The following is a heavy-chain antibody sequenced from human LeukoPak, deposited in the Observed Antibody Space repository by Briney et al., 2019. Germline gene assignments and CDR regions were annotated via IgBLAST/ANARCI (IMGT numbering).Heavy chain of an antibody. CDR2: IYTSGST. J-gene: IGHJ6*03. CDR1: GGSISSYY. CDR3: ARGRPIAAAVTSYYFYMDV. V-gene: IGHV4-4*07. D-gene: IGHD6-13*01. Sequence: SETLSLTCTVSGGSISSYYWNWIRQPAGKGLEWIGRIYTSGSTNYNPSLKTRVTISVDMSKNQFSLKLSSVTAADTAVYYCARGRPIAAAVTSYYFYMDVWGKGTTVTISS.